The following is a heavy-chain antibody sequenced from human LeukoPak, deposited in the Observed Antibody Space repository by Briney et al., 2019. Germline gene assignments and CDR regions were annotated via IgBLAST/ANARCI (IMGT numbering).Heavy chain of an antibody. J-gene: IGHJ4*02. V-gene: IGHV5-51*01. D-gene: IGHD2-21*02. Sequence: GESLQLSFQASGSTFTDYWIGWVRQMPGKGLEWMAIIYPGDSDTRYSPSFQGQVTISADTSISTAYLQWNSLKASDTAIYYCVKRADYYFDYWGQGTLVTVSS. CDR2: IYPGDSDT. CDR1: GSTFTDYW. CDR3: VKRADYYFDY.